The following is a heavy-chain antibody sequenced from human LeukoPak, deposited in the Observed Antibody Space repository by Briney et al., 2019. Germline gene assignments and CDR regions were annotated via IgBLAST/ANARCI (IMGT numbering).Heavy chain of an antibody. CDR1: GFTFSSYE. CDR2: ISSSGSTI. D-gene: IGHD4-17*01. Sequence: PGGSLRLPCAASGFTFSSYEMNWVRQAPGKGLEWVSYISSSGSTIYYADSVKGRFTISRDNAKNSLYLQMNSLRAEDRAVYYCARGPHDYGGRFDYWGQGTLVTVSS. CDR3: ARGPHDYGGRFDY. J-gene: IGHJ4*02. V-gene: IGHV3-48*03.